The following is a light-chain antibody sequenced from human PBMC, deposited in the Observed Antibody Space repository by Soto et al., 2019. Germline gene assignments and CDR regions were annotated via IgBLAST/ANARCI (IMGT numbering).Light chain of an antibody. CDR3: HQRIDWPPT. Sequence: ETVLTQSPDTVSLSPGERATLSCRTSQSVSSHLAWFQQRPGQPPRLLIYDASTRATGIPARFSGTGSGTDFTLAISSLDPEDFAVYYCHQRIDWPPTFGQGTRLEIK. V-gene: IGKV3-11*01. CDR2: DAS. CDR1: QSVSSH. J-gene: IGKJ5*01.